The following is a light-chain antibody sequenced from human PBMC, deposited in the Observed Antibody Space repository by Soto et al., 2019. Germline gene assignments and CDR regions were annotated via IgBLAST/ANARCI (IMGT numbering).Light chain of an antibody. Sequence: EVELTQSPGTLSLSPGERATLSCRASQSVSSSHLAWYQQKRGQAPRLLIYDTSTRATGIPDRFSGSGSGTAFPLTISRLEPEDFAVYHCQQYGASPWTFGQGTKVEVK. V-gene: IGKV3-20*01. CDR1: QSVSSSH. CDR2: DTS. CDR3: QQYGASPWT. J-gene: IGKJ1*01.